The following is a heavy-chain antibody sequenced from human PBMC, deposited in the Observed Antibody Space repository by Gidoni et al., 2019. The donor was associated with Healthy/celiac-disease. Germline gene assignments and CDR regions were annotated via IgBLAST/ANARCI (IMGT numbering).Heavy chain of an antibody. D-gene: IGHD2-15*01. CDR1: GGSISSYY. CDR2: IYYSGST. J-gene: IGHJ4*02. CDR3: ARTYCSGGSCYDY. V-gene: IGHV4-59*01. Sequence: QVQLQESGPGLVTPSETLSLTCTVSGGSISSYYWSWIRQPPGKGLEWIGYIYYSGSTNYNPSLKSRVTISVDTSKNQFSLKLSSVTAADTAVYYCARTYCSGGSCYDYWGQGTLVTVSS.